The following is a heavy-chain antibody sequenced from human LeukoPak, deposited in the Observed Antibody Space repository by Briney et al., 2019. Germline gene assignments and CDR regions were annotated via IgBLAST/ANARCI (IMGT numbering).Heavy chain of an antibody. J-gene: IGHJ4*02. D-gene: IGHD1-26*01. CDR3: ARSSGSYLSPRDYFDY. CDR1: GGTFSSYA. V-gene: IGHV1-69*13. Sequence: SVKVSCKASGGTFSSYAISWVRQAPGQGLEWMGGIIPIFGTANYAQKFQGRVTITADESTSTAYMELSSLRSEDTAVYYCARSSGSYLSPRDYFDYWGQGTLVTVSS. CDR2: IIPIFGTA.